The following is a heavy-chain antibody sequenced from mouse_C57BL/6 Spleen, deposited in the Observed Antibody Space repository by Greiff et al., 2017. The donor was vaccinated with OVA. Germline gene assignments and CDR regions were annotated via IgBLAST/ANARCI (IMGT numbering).Heavy chain of an antibody. CDR3: ARADIYDCDGGYDSDY. V-gene: IGHV1-64*01. D-gene: IGHD2-3*01. J-gene: IGHJ2*01. CDR1: GYTFTSYW. CDR2: IYPGSGST. Sequence: QVQLQQPGAELVKPGASVKMSCKASGYTFTSYWMNWVKQRPGQGLEWIGRIYPGSGSTNYNEKFKGKATLTADKSSSTAYMQLSSLTSEDSAVYVSARADIYDCDGGYDSDYWGQGTTLTVSS.